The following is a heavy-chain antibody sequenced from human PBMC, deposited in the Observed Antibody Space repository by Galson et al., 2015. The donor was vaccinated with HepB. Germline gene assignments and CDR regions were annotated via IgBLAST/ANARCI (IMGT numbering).Heavy chain of an antibody. V-gene: IGHV3-30*03. CDR2: ISFDGNNK. CDR1: GFTFNTHP. D-gene: IGHD5-12*01. J-gene: IGHJ3*01. CDR3: VIEVGGYTPEGAFDV. Sequence: SLRLSCAASGFTFNTHPMHWVRRAPGKGLEWVAVISFDGNNKYYADSVKGRFTISRDNSKNTLYLQMDNLKTEDTALYYCVIEVGGYTPEGAFDVFAQGTEVTVYS.